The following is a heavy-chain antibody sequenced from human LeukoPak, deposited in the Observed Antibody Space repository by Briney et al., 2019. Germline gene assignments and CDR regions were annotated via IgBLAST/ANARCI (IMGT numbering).Heavy chain of an antibody. CDR2: IYYSGST. CDR3: ARVGEVSFYYYYGMDV. J-gene: IGHJ6*04. CDR1: GGSIRSYY. V-gene: IGHV4-59*01. Sequence: SETLSLTCPVSGGSIRSYYWSWIRQPPGKELEWIGYIYYSGSTNYNPSLKSRVTISVDTSKNQFSLKLSSVTAADRAVYYCARVGEVSFYYYYGMDVWGKGTTVPVSS.